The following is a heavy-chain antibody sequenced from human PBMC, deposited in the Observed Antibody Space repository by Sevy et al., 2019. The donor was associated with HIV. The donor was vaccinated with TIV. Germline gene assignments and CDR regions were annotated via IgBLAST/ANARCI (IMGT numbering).Heavy chain of an antibody. CDR3: ARDRGEILRSAFKS. D-gene: IGHD3-10*01. Sequence: GGSLRLSCAASGFTFSEYGMHWVRQAPGKGLEWVAVISHDGRNYKYNADFVKGRFTISRENSRNTLYLQMNSLRAEDTAIYYCARDRGEILRSAFKSWGQGTLVTVSS. CDR2: ISHDGRNYK. J-gene: IGHJ5*02. V-gene: IGHV3-30*04. CDR1: GFTFSEYG.